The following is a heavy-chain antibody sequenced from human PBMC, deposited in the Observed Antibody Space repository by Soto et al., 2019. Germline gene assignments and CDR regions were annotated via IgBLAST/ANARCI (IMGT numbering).Heavy chain of an antibody. J-gene: IGHJ5*02. Sequence: PSETLSLTCTVSGGSISSYYWSWIRQPPGKGLEWIGYIYYSGSTNYNPSLKSRVTISVDTSKNQFSLKLSSVTAADTAVYYCACVVVTAIASWFDPWGQGTLVTVSS. CDR2: IYYSGST. CDR3: ACVVVTAIASWFDP. V-gene: IGHV4-59*01. D-gene: IGHD2-21*02. CDR1: GGSISSYY.